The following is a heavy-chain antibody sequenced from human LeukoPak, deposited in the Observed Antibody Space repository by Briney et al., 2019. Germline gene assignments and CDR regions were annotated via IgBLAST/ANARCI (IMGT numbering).Heavy chain of an antibody. V-gene: IGHV4-34*01. Sequence: PSETLSLTCAVYGGSLSAYYWTWIRQPPGKGLEWIGEINHSGSTNYNPSLKSRVTISVDTSKNQFSLKLSSVTAADTAVYYCARRTGGSSGWAYYYYYMDVWGKGTTVTISS. CDR2: INHSGST. J-gene: IGHJ6*03. D-gene: IGHD6-19*01. CDR1: GGSLSAYY. CDR3: ARRTGGSSGWAYYYYYMDV.